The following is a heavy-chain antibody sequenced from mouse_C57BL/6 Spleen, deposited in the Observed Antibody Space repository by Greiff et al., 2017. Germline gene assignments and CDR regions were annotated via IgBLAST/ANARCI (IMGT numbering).Heavy chain of an antibody. CDR1: GFSLTSYG. J-gene: IGHJ3*01. CDR2: IWSGGST. Sequence: VMLVESGPGLVQPSQSLSITCTVSGFSLTSYGVHWVRQSPGKGLEWLGVIWSGGSTDYNAAFISRLSISKDNSKSQVFFKMNSLQADDTAIYYCASSNPAWFAYWGQGTLVTVSA. D-gene: IGHD2-5*01. V-gene: IGHV2-2*01. CDR3: ASSNPAWFAY.